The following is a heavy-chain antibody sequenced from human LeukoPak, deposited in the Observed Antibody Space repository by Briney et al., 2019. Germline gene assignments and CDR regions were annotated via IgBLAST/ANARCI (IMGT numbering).Heavy chain of an antibody. V-gene: IGHV4-61*02. CDR2: IYTSGST. CDR1: GGSISSGSYY. CDR3: ARRTAGNSFSRYMDV. Sequence: SETLSLTCTVSGGSISSGSYYWSWIRQPAGKGLEWIGRIYTSGSTNYNPSLKSRVTISVDTSKNQFSLKLSSVTAADTAVYYCARRTAGNSFSRYMDVWGKGTTVTVSS. J-gene: IGHJ6*03. D-gene: IGHD4-23*01.